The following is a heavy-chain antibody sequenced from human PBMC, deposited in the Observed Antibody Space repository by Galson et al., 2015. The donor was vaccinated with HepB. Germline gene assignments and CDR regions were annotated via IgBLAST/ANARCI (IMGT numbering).Heavy chain of an antibody. Sequence: SCKVSGYTLTELSMHWVRQAPGKGLEWMGGFDPEDGEAIYAQKFQGRVTMTEDTSTDTAYMELSSLRSEDTAVYYCATGVGATGVWDYWGQGTLVTVSS. D-gene: IGHD1-26*01. CDR1: GYTLTELS. CDR2: FDPEDGEA. V-gene: IGHV1-24*01. J-gene: IGHJ4*02. CDR3: ATGVGATGVWDY.